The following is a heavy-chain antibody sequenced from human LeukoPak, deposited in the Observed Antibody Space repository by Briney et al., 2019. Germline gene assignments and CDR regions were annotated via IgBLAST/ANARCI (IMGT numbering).Heavy chain of an antibody. D-gene: IGHD3-22*01. V-gene: IGHV3-33*01. Sequence: GGSLRLSCAASGFTFSSYGMHWVRQAPGKGLEWVAVIWYDGSKKYYADSVKGRFTISRDNSQNTLHLQMNSLRAEDTAVYYCARGRSEHDYDNSGYFLDYWGQGTLVTVSS. J-gene: IGHJ4*02. CDR1: GFTFSSYG. CDR3: ARGRSEHDYDNSGYFLDY. CDR2: IWYDGSKK.